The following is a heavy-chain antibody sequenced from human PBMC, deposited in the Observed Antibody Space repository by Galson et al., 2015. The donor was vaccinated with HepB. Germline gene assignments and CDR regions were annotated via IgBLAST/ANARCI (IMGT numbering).Heavy chain of an antibody. V-gene: IGHV3-21*01. CDR3: ARGAKLGYCSSTSCSKGAGYYYYYMDV. D-gene: IGHD2-2*01. CDR1: GFTFSSYS. J-gene: IGHJ6*03. CDR2: ISSSSSYI. Sequence: SLRLSCAASGFTFSSYSMNWVRQAPGKGLEWVSSISSSSSYIYYADSVKGRFTISRDNAKNSLYLQMNSLRAEDTAVYYCARGAKLGYCSSTSCSKGAGYYYYYMDVWGKGTTVTVSS.